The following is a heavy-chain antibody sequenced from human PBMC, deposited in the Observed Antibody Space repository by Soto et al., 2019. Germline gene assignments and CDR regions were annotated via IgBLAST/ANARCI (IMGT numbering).Heavy chain of an antibody. Sequence: LRLSCVVSEFTFSSSWMHWVRQGPGKGLVWVSRINSDGSSTNYADSVKGRFTTSRDNAKNMLYLQMNSLRAEDTAVYYCARGGIFDRRRWFDPWGQGTLVTVSS. J-gene: IGHJ5*02. D-gene: IGHD3-3*01. CDR3: ARGGIFDRRRWFDP. V-gene: IGHV3-74*01. CDR1: EFTFSSSW. CDR2: INSDGSST.